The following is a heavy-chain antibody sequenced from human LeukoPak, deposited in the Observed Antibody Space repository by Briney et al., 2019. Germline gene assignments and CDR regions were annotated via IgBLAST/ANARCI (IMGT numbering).Heavy chain of an antibody. Sequence: PSETLSLTCAVYGGSFSGYYWSWIRQPPGKGLEWIGEINHSGSTNYNPSLKSRVTISVDTSKNQFSLKLSSVTAADTAVYYCGGSTGNSYYYYYMDVWGKGTTVTVSS. CDR2: INHSGST. D-gene: IGHD2-2*01. CDR1: GGSFSGYY. J-gene: IGHJ6*03. CDR3: GGSTGNSYYYYYMDV. V-gene: IGHV4-34*01.